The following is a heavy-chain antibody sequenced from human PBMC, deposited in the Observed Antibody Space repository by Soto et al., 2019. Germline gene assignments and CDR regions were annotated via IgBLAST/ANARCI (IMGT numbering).Heavy chain of an antibody. CDR1: GYSFTSYW. V-gene: IGHV5-51*01. Sequence: GESLKISCKGSGYSFTSYWIGWVRQMPGKGLEWMGIIYPGDSDTRYSPSFQGQVPISADKSISTAYLQWSSLKASDTAMYYCARLVINWNYALEAFDIWGQGTMVTVSS. CDR2: IYPGDSDT. J-gene: IGHJ3*02. D-gene: IGHD1-7*01. CDR3: ARLVINWNYALEAFDI.